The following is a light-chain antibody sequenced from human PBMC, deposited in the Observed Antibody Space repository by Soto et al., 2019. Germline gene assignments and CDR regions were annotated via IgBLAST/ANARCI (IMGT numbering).Light chain of an antibody. CDR3: QQYKTFSWT. CDR2: KAS. J-gene: IGKJ1*01. V-gene: IGKV1-5*03. Sequence: DILMTQSPSTLSASVGDTVTITCRASQSLGNWLAWYQQSPGKAPKLLIYKASSLESGVPSRLSGSGSGTEFSLSINTLLPDDFAAYYCQQYKTFSWTFGQGTKVEIK. CDR1: QSLGNW.